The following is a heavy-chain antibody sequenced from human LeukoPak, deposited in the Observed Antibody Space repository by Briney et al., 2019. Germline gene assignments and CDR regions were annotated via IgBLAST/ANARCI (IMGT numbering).Heavy chain of an antibody. CDR2: IIPIFGIA. Sequence: PGASVTVSCKASGGTFSSYAISWVRQAPGQGLEWMGRIIPIFGIANYAQKFQGRVTITADKSTSTAYMELSSLRSEDTAVYYCARDCSGGSCQDYYYYGMDVWGQGTTVTVSS. CDR3: ARDCSGGSCQDYYYYGMDV. V-gene: IGHV1-69*04. CDR1: GGTFSSYA. D-gene: IGHD2-15*01. J-gene: IGHJ6*02.